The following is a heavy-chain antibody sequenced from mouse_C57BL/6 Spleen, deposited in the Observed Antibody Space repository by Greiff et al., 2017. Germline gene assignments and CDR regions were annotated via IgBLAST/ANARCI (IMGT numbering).Heavy chain of an antibody. D-gene: IGHD1-1*01. CDR3: AVHYYGSSPMDY. CDR2: IWSGGST. Sequence: VQLQQSGPGLVQPSQSLSITCTVSGFSLTSYGVHWVRQSPGKGLEWLGVIWSGGSTDYNAAFISRLSISKDNSKSQVFFKMNRLQADDTAIYYCAVHYYGSSPMDYWGQGTSVTVSS. CDR1: GFSLTSYG. V-gene: IGHV2-2*01. J-gene: IGHJ4*01.